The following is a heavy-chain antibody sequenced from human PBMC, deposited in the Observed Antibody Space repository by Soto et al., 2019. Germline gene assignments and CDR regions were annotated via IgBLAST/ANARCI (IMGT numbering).Heavy chain of an antibody. CDR3: ARSEGGYFYGMDV. CDR1: GGNFASYS. V-gene: IGHV1-69*06. J-gene: IGHJ6*02. D-gene: IGHD3-9*01. CDR2: IIPIFGTP. Sequence: SVNVSCKSSGGNFASYSIFWVRQAPGQGLEWMGGIIPIFGTPTYAQKFQGRVTIKADKPTNTAYMEMNSLRFEDTAVYYCARSEGGYFYGMDVWGQGTTVTVSS.